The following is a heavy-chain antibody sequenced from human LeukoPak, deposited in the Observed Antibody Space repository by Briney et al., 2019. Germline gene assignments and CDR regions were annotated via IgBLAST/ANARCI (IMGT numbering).Heavy chain of an antibody. Sequence: GASVKVSCKASGGTFSSYAISWVRQAPGQGLEWMGGIIPIFGTANYAQKFQGRVTITADKSTSTAYMELSSLRSEDTAVYYCARRLGSGYDFIWFDPWGQGTLVTVSS. J-gene: IGHJ5*02. CDR1: GGTFSSYA. CDR2: IIPIFGTA. D-gene: IGHD5-12*01. V-gene: IGHV1-69*06. CDR3: ARRLGSGYDFIWFDP.